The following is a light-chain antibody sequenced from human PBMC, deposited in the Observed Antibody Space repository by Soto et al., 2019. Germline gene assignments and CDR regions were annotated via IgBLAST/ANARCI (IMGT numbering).Light chain of an antibody. CDR1: QSVGNNY. CDR2: GAS. V-gene: IGKV3-20*01. J-gene: IGKJ1*01. Sequence: EIVLTQSPGTLSLSPGERATLSCRASQSVGNNYLAWYQQKPGQAPRLFIYGASNRATGIPDRFSGSGSGTDLTLTISRLEPEAFAVYYCQQYGSSGTFGQGTKVDIK. CDR3: QQYGSSGT.